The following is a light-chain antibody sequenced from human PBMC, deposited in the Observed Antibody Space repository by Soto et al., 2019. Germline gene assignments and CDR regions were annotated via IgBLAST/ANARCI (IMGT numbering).Light chain of an antibody. V-gene: IGKV3-20*01. Sequence: ENVLTQSPGTLSLSPRERATLSCRASQSVSSSYLAWYQQKPGQAPRLLIYGASSRATGIPGRFSGSGSGTDFTLTISRLEPEDFAVYYCQQYGRSPFTFGHGTKVD. CDR2: GAS. J-gene: IGKJ3*01. CDR1: QSVSSSY. CDR3: QQYGRSPFT.